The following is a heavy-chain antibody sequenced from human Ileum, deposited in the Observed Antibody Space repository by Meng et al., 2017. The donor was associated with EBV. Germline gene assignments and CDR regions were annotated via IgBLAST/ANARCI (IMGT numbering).Heavy chain of an antibody. CDR3: ARADKVRFDY. CDR1: GGSMSDTNW. J-gene: IGHJ4*02. CDR2: IYHSGST. V-gene: IGHV4-4*03. Sequence: GNTRAALSLAWAVSGGSMSDTNWGGWVRQPPGKGLEWIGEIYHSGSTNYNPSLKSRVSISVDKSKNQFSLKLSSVTAADTAVYYCARADKVRFDYWGQGTLVTVSS.